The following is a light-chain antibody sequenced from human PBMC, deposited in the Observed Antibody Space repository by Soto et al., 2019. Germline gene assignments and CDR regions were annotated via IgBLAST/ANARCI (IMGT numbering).Light chain of an antibody. V-gene: IGKV1-9*01. CDR3: QQGNSYPLT. CDR2: GAI. J-gene: IGKJ4*01. CDR1: QGISSH. Sequence: IQLTQSPSSLSASVGDRVTITCRASQGISSHLAWYQQKPGKAPKLLIYGAITLQSGVPSRFSGSESGTVFTLTISSLQPEDFVTYCCQQGNSYPLTFGGGTKVEIK.